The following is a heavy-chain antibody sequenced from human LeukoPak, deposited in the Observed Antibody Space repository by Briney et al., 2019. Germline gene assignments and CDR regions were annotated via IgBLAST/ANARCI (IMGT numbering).Heavy chain of an antibody. CDR2: ISDTGATT. CDR3: AKDTSIGRYCTNGVCSPFDY. D-gene: IGHD2-8*01. J-gene: IGHJ4*02. Sequence: GGSLRLSCAGSGFTFSSYAMSWVRQAPGKGLEWVSAISDTGATTYDADSVKGRFTISRDDSRSTLYLQMNSLRAEDTALYYCAKDTSIGRYCTNGVCSPFDYWGQGTLVTVSS. CDR1: GFTFSSYA. V-gene: IGHV3-23*01.